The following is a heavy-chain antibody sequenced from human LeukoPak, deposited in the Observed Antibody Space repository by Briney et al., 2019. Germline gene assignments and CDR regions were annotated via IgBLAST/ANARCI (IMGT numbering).Heavy chain of an antibody. CDR2: IYTSGGT. D-gene: IGHD6-6*01. CDR3: ARLTRLSTSPDRYYLDY. Sequence: NPSETLSLTCTVSGDSISSYYWSWIRQPPGKGLEWIGYIYTSGGTNYIPSLKGRVTISIDTSKNQFSLKLSSVTAADSAVCYCARLTRLSTSPDRYYLDYWGQGTLVTVSS. CDR1: GDSISSYY. V-gene: IGHV4-4*09. J-gene: IGHJ4*02.